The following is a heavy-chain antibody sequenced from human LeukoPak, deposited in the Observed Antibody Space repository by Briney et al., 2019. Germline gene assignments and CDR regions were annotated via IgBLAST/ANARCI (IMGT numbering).Heavy chain of an antibody. CDR2: FDPEDGET. CDR3: ATGYGSGSYYDAFDI. V-gene: IGHV1-24*01. CDR1: GYTLTELS. D-gene: IGHD3-10*01. J-gene: IGHJ3*02. Sequence: GASVKVSCKVSGYTLTELSMHWVRQAPGKGLEWMGGFDPEDGETIYAQKFQGRVTMTEDTSTDTAYMELSSLRPEDTAVYYCATGYGSGSYYDAFDIWGQGTMVTVSS.